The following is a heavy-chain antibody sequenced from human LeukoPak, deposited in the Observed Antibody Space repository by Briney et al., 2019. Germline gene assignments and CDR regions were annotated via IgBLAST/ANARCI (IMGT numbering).Heavy chain of an antibody. Sequence: SETLSLTCTASGGSISSGGYYWSWIRQHPGKGLEWIGYIYYSGSTYYNPSLKSRVTISVDTSKNQFSLKLSSVTAADTAVYYCARRYCSSTSCYEPYFDYWGQGTLVTVSS. V-gene: IGHV4-31*03. D-gene: IGHD2-2*01. CDR2: IYYSGST. CDR3: ARRYCSSTSCYEPYFDY. CDR1: GGSISSGGYY. J-gene: IGHJ4*02.